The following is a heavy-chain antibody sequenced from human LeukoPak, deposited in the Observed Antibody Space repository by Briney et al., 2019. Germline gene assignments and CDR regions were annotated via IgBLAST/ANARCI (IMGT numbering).Heavy chain of an antibody. CDR2: ISTYNGNT. J-gene: IGHJ5*02. V-gene: IGHV1-18*01. CDR1: GYTFTSYG. D-gene: IGHD1-26*01. CDR3: ARGSGPWGARNWFDP. Sequence: ASVKVSCKASGYTFTSYGISWVRQAPGQGLEWMGWISTYNGNTNYAQKLQGRVTMTTDTSTSTAYLELRSLRADDTAVYYCARGSGPWGARNWFDPCGQGTLVTVSS.